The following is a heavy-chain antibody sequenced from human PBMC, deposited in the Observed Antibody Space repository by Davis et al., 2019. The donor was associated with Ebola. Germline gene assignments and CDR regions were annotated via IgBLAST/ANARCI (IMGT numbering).Heavy chain of an antibody. Sequence: AASVKVSCKASRYTFTNYYMHWVRQAPGQGLEWMGMINPNDGRTIYAQKFQGRVTVTRDTSTTTVYMDLNSLRAEDTAVYYCARDKARIQHPYYFDYWGQGTLVTVSS. J-gene: IGHJ4*02. CDR2: INPNDGRT. V-gene: IGHV1-46*01. CDR1: RYTFTNYY. D-gene: IGHD5-18*01. CDR3: ARDKARIQHPYYFDY.